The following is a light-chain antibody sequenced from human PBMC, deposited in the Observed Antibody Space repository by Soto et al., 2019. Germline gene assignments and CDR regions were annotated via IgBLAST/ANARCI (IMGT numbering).Light chain of an antibody. CDR1: STDVGNFDV. V-gene: IGLV2-23*01. Sequence: QSALTQPASVSGSPGQSITISCTTSSTDVGNFDVVSWSQQHPGEAPKLIIYEATKRPSGVSDRFSGSKSGDTASLTISRLQAEDEADYYCCSYAGGSIWVFGGGTKLTVL. CDR2: EAT. CDR3: CSYAGGSIWV. J-gene: IGLJ3*02.